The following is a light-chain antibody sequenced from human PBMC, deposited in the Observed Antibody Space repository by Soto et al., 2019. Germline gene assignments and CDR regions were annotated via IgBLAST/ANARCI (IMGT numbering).Light chain of an antibody. V-gene: IGKV3-11*01. CDR3: QQRSNWPPWT. Sequence: ETVLTQSPATLALSPGESASLSCRASQSVGRYLAWFQQKPGQAPRLLLSDAYNRATDIPARFSGSGSGTDFTLTIVSLEPEDFAVYYCQQRSNWPPWTFGQGTKVDI. CDR2: DAY. J-gene: IGKJ1*01. CDR1: QSVGRY.